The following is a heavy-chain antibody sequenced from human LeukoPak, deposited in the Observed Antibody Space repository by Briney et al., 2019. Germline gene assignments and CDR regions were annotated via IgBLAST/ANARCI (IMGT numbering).Heavy chain of an antibody. Sequence: PGGSLRLSCAASGCTFSSYWLHWVRQAPATGLVWVSRINSDESSTSYANSVQGRFTITRDNAKNTLYLQMNSLITEDTAVYYCARAVVPAAINWFDPWGQGTLVTVSS. J-gene: IGHJ5*02. CDR1: GCTFSSYW. D-gene: IGHD2-2*02. CDR2: INSDESST. CDR3: ARAVVPAAINWFDP. V-gene: IGHV3-74*01.